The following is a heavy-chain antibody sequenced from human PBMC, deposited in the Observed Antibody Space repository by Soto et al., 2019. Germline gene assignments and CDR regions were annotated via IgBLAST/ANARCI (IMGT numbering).Heavy chain of an antibody. V-gene: IGHV1-69*13. D-gene: IGHD2-8*01. CDR3: AALMGPAAFDI. Sequence: SVKVSCKASGGTFSSYAISWVRQVPGQGLEWMGGIIPIFGTANYAQKFQGRVTITADESTSTAYMELSSLRSEDTAVYYCAALMGPAAFDIWGQGTMVTVSS. CDR2: IIPIFGTA. J-gene: IGHJ3*02. CDR1: GGTFSSYA.